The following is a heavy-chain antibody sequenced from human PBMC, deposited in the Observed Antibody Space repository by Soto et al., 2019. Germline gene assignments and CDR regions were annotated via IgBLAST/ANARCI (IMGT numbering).Heavy chain of an antibody. J-gene: IGHJ4*02. CDR3: ARGVSYYDF. CDR1: GGSISSGGYS. V-gene: IGHV4-30-2*01. Sequence: SETLSLTCAVSGGSISSGGYSWSWIRQPPGKGLEWIGYIYHSGSTYYNPSPKSRVTISVDRSKNQFSLKLSSVTAADTAVYYCARGVSYYDFWGQGTLVTVSS. CDR2: IYHSGST.